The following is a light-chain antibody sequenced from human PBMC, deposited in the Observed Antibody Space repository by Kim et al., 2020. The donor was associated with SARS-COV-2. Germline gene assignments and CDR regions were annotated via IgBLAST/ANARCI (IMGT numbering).Light chain of an antibody. CDR1: QDSSDY. J-gene: IGKJ5*01. V-gene: IGKV1-33*01. CDR2: DAS. Sequence: AAVGDRVTIACRASQDSSDYLNWEQLKPGKAPKVLVDDASSVESGVPARFSGRGSGTEFTLTINSLQPEDIATYYCQQYDNVPITFGQGTRLEIK. CDR3: QQYDNVPIT.